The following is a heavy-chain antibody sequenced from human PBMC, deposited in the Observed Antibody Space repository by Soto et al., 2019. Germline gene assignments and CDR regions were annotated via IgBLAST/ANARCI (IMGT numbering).Heavy chain of an antibody. CDR2: IIPLFATA. V-gene: IGHV1-69*12. CDR3: ARGDIESDTATVPFDY. CDR1: GGTFSTYA. Sequence: QVQLVQSGAEVKKPGSSVKVSCKASGGTFSTYAISWVRQAPGQGLEWMGGIIPLFATANYAQKFQGRVTITADESTSTAYMEVSSLRSDDTAVYYCARGDIESDTATVPFDYWGQGTLVTVSS. J-gene: IGHJ4*02. D-gene: IGHD5-18*01.